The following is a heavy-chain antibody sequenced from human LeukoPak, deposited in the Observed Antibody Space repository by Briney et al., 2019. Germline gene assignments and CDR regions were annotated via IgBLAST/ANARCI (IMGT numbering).Heavy chain of an antibody. J-gene: IGHJ5*02. V-gene: IGHV4-4*09. Sequence: SETLSLTCTVSGGSISGYYWTWMRQPPGQGLEWIAYIHSNGYTNYNPSLRSRVTISVDPSKNQFSLTVTPVTAADTAIYYCAQRQGPMSGTYDYFDPWGQGALVTVSS. CDR2: IHSNGYT. CDR3: AQRQGPMSGTYDYFDP. CDR1: GGSISGYY. D-gene: IGHD1-26*01.